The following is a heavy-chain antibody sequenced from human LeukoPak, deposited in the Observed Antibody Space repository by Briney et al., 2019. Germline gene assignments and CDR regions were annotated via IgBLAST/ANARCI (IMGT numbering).Heavy chain of an antibody. J-gene: IGHJ4*02. CDR3: ARRHYDSSGSNISFDY. CDR1: GGSISSYY. CDR2: IYYSGST. Sequence: PSETLSLTCTVSGGSISSYYWSWIRQPPGKGLEWIGYIYYSGSTTYNPSLKSRVTISVDTSKNQFSLKLSSVTAADTAVHYCARRHYDSSGSNISFDYWGQGTLVTVSS. D-gene: IGHD3-22*01. V-gene: IGHV4-59*01.